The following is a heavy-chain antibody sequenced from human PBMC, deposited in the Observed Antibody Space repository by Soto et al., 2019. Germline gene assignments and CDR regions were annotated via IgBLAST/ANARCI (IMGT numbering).Heavy chain of an antibody. CDR2: IYYSGST. V-gene: IGHV4-31*03. CDR1: GGSISSGGYY. D-gene: IGHD2-15*01. Sequence: SETLSLTCTVSGGSISSGGYYWSWIRQHPGKGLEWIGYIYYSGSTYYNPSLKSRVTISVDTSKNQFSLKLSSVTAADTAVYYCARGRYCSGGSAGMCFDYWGQGTLVTVSS. CDR3: ARGRYCSGGSAGMCFDY. J-gene: IGHJ4*02.